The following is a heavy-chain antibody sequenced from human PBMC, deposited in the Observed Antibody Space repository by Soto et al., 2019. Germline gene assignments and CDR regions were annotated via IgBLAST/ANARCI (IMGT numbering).Heavy chain of an antibody. CDR1: SITTYY. Sequence: SETLSLTCTVGSITTYYWNWIRQPPGKGLEWIGFIYYMGGTNYNPSLKSRVTISIDTSKNQFSLKLSSVTAADTAVYYCARQPVGATHFDYWGQGALVTVSS. V-gene: IGHV4-59*01. J-gene: IGHJ4*02. D-gene: IGHD1-26*01. CDR2: IYYMGGT. CDR3: ARQPVGATHFDY.